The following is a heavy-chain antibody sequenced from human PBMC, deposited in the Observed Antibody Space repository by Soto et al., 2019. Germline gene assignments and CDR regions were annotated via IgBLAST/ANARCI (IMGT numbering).Heavy chain of an antibody. J-gene: IGHJ3*02. V-gene: IGHV4-39*01. CDR1: GGSISSSSYY. CDR3: ARQRRDFSDAFDI. CDR2: IYYSGST. Sequence: QLQLQESGPGLVKPSETLSLTCTVSGGSISSSSYYWGWIRQPPGKGLEWIGSIYYSGSTYYNPPLKSRVTISVDTSKNQFSLKLSSVTAADTAVYYCARQRRDFSDAFDIWGQGTMVTVSS.